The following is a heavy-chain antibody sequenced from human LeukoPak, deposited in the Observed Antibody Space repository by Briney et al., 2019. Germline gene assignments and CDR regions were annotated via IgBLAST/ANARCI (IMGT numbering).Heavy chain of an antibody. J-gene: IGHJ4*02. D-gene: IGHD6-19*01. CDR3: VPTTGWPGFDY. Sequence: SETLSLICTASGAPISRFYWNWVRQPPGKGLEWIGNIYNGVPTFFNPSLKSRVTLSVDTSKTQFSLQLASVTAADTAVYYCVPTTGWPGFDYWGQGILVTVSS. CDR2: IYNGVPT. CDR1: GAPISRFY. V-gene: IGHV4-4*09.